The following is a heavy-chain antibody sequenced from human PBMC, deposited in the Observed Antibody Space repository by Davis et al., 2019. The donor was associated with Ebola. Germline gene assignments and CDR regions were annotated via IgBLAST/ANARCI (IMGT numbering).Heavy chain of an antibody. CDR1: GFTFSNYA. CDR2: ISGSGDST. CDR3: AKDRRQDTMIAVVITWIDY. Sequence: PGGSLRLSCAASGFTFSNYAMNWVRQAPGRGLEWVSTISGSGDSTYYADSVKGRFTISRDDSKNTLYLQMTSLRAEDTAVYYCAKDRRQDTMIAVVITWIDYWGQGTLVTVSS. J-gene: IGHJ4*02. V-gene: IGHV3-23*01. D-gene: IGHD3-22*01.